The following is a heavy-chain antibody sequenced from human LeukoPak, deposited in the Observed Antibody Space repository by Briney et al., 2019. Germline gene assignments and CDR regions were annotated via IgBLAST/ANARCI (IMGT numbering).Heavy chain of an antibody. Sequence: ASVKVSCKASGYTFTGYYMNWVRQAPGQGLEWMGRINPNSGGTNYAQKFQGRVTMTRDTSISTAYMELSRLRSDDTAVYYCARDQAFGYSYGLYYFDYWGQGTLVTVSS. CDR3: ARDQAFGYSYGLYYFDY. J-gene: IGHJ4*02. CDR1: GYTFTGYY. CDR2: INPNSGGT. D-gene: IGHD5-18*01. V-gene: IGHV1-2*06.